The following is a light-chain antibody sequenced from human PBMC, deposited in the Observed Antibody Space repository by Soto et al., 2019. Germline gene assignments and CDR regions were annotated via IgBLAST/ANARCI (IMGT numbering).Light chain of an antibody. Sequence: QSALTQPASVSGSPGQSITISCTGTSSDVGGYNYVSWYQQHPGKAPKLMIYGVSNRPSGVSNRFSGSKSGNTASLTISGLQAEDEADYYCSSYTSSSTPYCVFGTGTKLTVL. V-gene: IGLV2-14*01. CDR3: SSYTSSSTPYCV. CDR2: GVS. CDR1: SSDVGGYNY. J-gene: IGLJ1*01.